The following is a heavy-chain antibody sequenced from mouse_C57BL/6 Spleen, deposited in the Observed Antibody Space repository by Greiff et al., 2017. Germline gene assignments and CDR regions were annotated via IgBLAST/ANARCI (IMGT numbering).Heavy chain of an antibody. J-gene: IGHJ2*02. V-gene: IGHV1-69*01. Sequence: QVQLQQPGAELVMPGASVKLSCKASGYTFTSYWMHWVKQRPGQGLEWIGEIDPSDSYTNYNQKFKGKSTLTVDKSSSTAYMQLSSLTSVYSAVYYCARGGDYDYWGQGTSLTVSS. CDR3: ARGGDYDY. D-gene: IGHD2-4*01. CDR2: IDPSDSYT. CDR1: GYTFTSYW.